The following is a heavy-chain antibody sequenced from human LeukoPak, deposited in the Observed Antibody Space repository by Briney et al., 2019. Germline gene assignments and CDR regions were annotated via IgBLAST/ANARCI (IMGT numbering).Heavy chain of an antibody. CDR1: GFTFSSYG. J-gene: IGHJ3*02. D-gene: IGHD6-19*01. CDR2: IWYDGSNK. CDR3: ARDLHSSGWYDAFDI. Sequence: PGGSPRLSCAAAGFTFSSYGMHWVRPAPGKGLEWAAVIWYDGSNKYYADSVKGRFTISRDNSKNTLYLQMNSLRAEDTAVYYCARDLHSSGWYDAFDIWGQGTMVTVSS. V-gene: IGHV3-33*01.